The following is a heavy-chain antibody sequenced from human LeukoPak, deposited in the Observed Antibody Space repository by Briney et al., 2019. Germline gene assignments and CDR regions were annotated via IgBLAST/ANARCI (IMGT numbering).Heavy chain of an antibody. CDR2: INENGRGD. D-gene: IGHD1-14*01. CDR3: AKGSTEFDP. J-gene: IGHJ5*02. Sequence: GGSLRLSCAASGFTFGRYWMSWVRLAPGKGLEWVANINENGRGDNYVDSVKGRFTISSDNYKNTLYLQMNSLRAEDTAVYYCAKGSTEFDPWGQGTLVTVSS. V-gene: IGHV3-7*03. CDR1: GFTFGRYW.